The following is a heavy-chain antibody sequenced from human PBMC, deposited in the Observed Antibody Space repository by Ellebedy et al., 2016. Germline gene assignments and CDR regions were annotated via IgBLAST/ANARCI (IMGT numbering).Heavy chain of an antibody. J-gene: IGHJ6*03. CDR2: IWYDGSNK. CDR3: AKGSYSSSWSRSYYYYYMDV. Sequence: GESLKISCAASGFTFSSYGMHWVRQAPGKGLEWVAVIWYDGSNKYYADSVKGRFTISRDNSKDTLYLQMNSLGAEDTAVYYCAKGSYSSSWSRSYYYYYMDVWGKGTTVTVSS. V-gene: IGHV3-33*06. CDR1: GFTFSSYG. D-gene: IGHD6-13*01.